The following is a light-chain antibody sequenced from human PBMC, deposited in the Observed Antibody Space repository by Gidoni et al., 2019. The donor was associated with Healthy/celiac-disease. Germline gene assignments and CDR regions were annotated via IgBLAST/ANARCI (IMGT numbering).Light chain of an antibody. Sequence: QSALTQPASVSRSPGQSITISCTGTSSYVGSYNLVSWYQQHPGKAPKLMIYEVSKRPSGVSNRFSGSKSGNTASLTISGLQAEDEADYYCCSYAGSSTLVFGGGTKLTVL. CDR1: SSYVGSYNL. V-gene: IGLV2-23*02. J-gene: IGLJ3*02. CDR2: EVS. CDR3: CSYAGSSTLV.